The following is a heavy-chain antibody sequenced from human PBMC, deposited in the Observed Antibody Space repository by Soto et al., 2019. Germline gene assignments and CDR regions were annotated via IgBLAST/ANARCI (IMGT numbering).Heavy chain of an antibody. CDR3: ARHSAAGTWAWFDT. CDR1: GFTVSSNY. D-gene: IGHD6-13*01. CDR2: IYSGGST. V-gene: IGHV3-53*01. J-gene: IGHJ5*02. Sequence: PWGSLRLSCAASGFTVSSNYMSRVRQAPGKGLEWVSVIYSGGSTYYADSVKGRFTISRDNSKNTLYLQMNSLRAEDTAVYYSARHSAAGTWAWFDTWGQGTLVNVSS.